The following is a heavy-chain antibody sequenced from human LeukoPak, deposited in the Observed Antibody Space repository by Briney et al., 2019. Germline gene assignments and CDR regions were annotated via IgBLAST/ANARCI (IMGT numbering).Heavy chain of an antibody. Sequence: GASVKVSCKASGYTFTGYYMHWVRQAPGQGLEWMGWINTNTGNPTYAQGFTGRFVFSLDTSVTTAYLQISSLKAEDTAVYYCARDFGLCSSTSCYAYFDYWGQGTLVTVSS. CDR3: ARDFGLCSSTSCYAYFDY. D-gene: IGHD2-2*01. J-gene: IGHJ4*02. CDR1: GYTFTGYY. V-gene: IGHV7-4-1*02. CDR2: INTNTGNP.